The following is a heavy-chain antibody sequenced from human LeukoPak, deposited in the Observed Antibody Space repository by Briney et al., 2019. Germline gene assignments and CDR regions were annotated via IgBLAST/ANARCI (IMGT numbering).Heavy chain of an antibody. Sequence: SETLSLTCTVSGDSFSSYYWSRIRQPPGKGLEWIGHIYNRGNTHYNPSLKSRVTISVDTSKNQFSLTLNSVTAADTAVFYCARRPHNWGFDYWGQGTLVTVSS. CDR2: IYNRGNT. CDR3: ARRPHNWGFDY. V-gene: IGHV4-59*08. D-gene: IGHD7-27*01. J-gene: IGHJ4*02. CDR1: GDSFSSYY.